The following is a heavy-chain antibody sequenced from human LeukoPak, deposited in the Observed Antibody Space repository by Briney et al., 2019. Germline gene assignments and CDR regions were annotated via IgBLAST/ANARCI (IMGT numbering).Heavy chain of an antibody. V-gene: IGHV4-38-2*02. D-gene: IGHD3-10*01. Sequence: PSETPSLTCTVSGYSLSSGYYWGWIRQPPGKGLEWIGSIYHSGSTYYNPSLKSRVTISVDTSKNQFSLKLSSVTAADTAVYYCARAAMVRGVGADYWGRGTLVTVSS. J-gene: IGHJ4*02. CDR2: IYHSGST. CDR1: GYSLSSGYY. CDR3: ARAAMVRGVGADY.